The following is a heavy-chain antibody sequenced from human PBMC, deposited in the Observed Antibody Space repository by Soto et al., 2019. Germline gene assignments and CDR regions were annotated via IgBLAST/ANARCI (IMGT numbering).Heavy chain of an antibody. CDR2: ISGSGDYT. CDR1: GFTFSNSA. Sequence: EVQLLESGGGLVQPGGSLRLFCAASGFTFSNSAMSWVRQAPGKGLEWVSGISGSGDYTYYADSVKGRFTISRDNSKNTLYLPMNSLGAEDTAVYYCAKGSGGYDSHLGDSWGQGTLVTVSS. V-gene: IGHV3-23*01. D-gene: IGHD5-12*01. J-gene: IGHJ4*02. CDR3: AKGSGGYDSHLGDS.